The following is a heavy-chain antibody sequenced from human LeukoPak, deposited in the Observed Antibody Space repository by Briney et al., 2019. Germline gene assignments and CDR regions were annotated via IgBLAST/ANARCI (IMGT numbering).Heavy chain of an antibody. J-gene: IGHJ5*02. D-gene: IGHD3-3*01. CDR2: ISSSSSYI. CDR1: GFTFSSYS. CDR3: ARGRKYYDFWSGYYRSNWFDP. V-gene: IGHV3-21*01. Sequence: SGGSLRLSCAASGFTFSSYSMNWVRQAPGKGLEWVSSISSSSSYIYYADSVKGRFTISRDNAKNSLYLQMNSLRAEDTAVYYCARGRKYYDFWSGYYRSNWFDPWGQGTLVTVSS.